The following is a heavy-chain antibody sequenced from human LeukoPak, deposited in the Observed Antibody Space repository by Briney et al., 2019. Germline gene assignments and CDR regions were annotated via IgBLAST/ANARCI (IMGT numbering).Heavy chain of an antibody. J-gene: IGHJ4*02. Sequence: SQTLSLTCTVSGGSISSGDYYWSWIRQPPGKGLEWIGYIYYSGSTYYNPSLKSRVTISVDTSTNQFSLKLSSVTAADTAVYYCAREAVGLGIGYWGQGTLVTVSS. D-gene: IGHD3/OR15-3a*01. CDR3: AREAVGLGIGY. CDR2: IYYSGST. V-gene: IGHV4-30-4*01. CDR1: GGSISSGDYY.